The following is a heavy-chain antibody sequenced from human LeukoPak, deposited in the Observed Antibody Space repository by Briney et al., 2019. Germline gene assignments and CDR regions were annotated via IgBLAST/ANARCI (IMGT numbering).Heavy chain of an antibody. J-gene: IGHJ4*02. CDR1: EFTFSSYA. V-gene: IGHV3-30-3*01. D-gene: IGHD2-15*01. Sequence: GGSLRLSCAASEFTFSSYAMTWVRQAPGKGLEWVAVISYDGSNKYYADSVKGRFTISRDNSKNTLYLQMNSLRVEDTAMCYCATLLLNYFDYWGQGTLVTVSS. CDR2: ISYDGSNK. CDR3: ATLLLNYFDY.